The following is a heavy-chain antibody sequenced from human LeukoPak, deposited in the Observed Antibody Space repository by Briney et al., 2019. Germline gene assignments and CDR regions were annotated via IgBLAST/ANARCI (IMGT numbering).Heavy chain of an antibody. CDR1: GFTFSNYA. D-gene: IGHD5-12*01. Sequence: GGSLRLSCAASGFTFSNYAMTWVRQAPGKGLEWVSYISSSSSTIYYADPVKGRFTISRDNAKNSLYLQMNSLRAEDTAVYYCARDHSGYEDYWGQGTLVTVSS. CDR2: ISSSSSTI. V-gene: IGHV3-48*04. J-gene: IGHJ4*02. CDR3: ARDHSGYEDY.